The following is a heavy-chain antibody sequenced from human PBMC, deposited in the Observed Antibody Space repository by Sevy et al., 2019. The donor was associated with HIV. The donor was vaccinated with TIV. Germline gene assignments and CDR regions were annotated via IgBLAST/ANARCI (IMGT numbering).Heavy chain of an antibody. CDR3: TRGPRGGWAFDL. Sequence: GGSLRLSCTASGFTFGDYAMSWIRQAPGKGLEWVGLFRSKGYGGTTEYAASVKGRFIMSRDDSKSIAYLQMNSLKTEDTAVYYCTRGPRGGWAFDLWGQWTMVTVSS. J-gene: IGHJ3*01. V-gene: IGHV3-49*03. CDR1: GFTFGDYA. D-gene: IGHD3-16*01. CDR2: FRSKGYGGTT.